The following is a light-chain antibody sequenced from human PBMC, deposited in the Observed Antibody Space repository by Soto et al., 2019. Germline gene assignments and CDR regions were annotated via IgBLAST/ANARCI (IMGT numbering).Light chain of an antibody. CDR3: QQRSNWPPVT. J-gene: IGKJ4*01. Sequence: EIVLTQSPATLSLSPGERATLSCRASQSINRHLAWYRQKPGQAPRLLIYDASNRATGIPARFSGSGSGTDFTLTISSIEPEDVVVYYCQQRSNWPPVTFGGGTKVEIK. CDR1: QSINRH. CDR2: DAS. V-gene: IGKV3-11*01.